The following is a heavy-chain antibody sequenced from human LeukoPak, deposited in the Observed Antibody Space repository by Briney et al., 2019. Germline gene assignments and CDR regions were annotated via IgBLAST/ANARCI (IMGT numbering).Heavy chain of an antibody. CDR1: GGSISSYY. Sequence: PSETLSLTCTVSGGSISSYYWSWIRQPPGKGLEWIGYINYSGSTNYNPSLKSRVTISVDTSKNQFSLKLSSVTAADTAVYYCARAGIAAPYYYYYYMDVWGKGTTVTVSS. CDR3: ARAGIAAPYYYYYYMDV. D-gene: IGHD6-13*01. CDR2: INYSGST. J-gene: IGHJ6*03. V-gene: IGHV4-59*01.